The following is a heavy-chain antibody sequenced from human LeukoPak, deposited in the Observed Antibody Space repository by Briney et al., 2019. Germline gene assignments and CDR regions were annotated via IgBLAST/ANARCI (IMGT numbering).Heavy chain of an antibody. Sequence: GGSLRLSCAASGFTFSSYWMHWVRQAPGKGLVWVSRINSDGSSTSYADSVKGRFTISRGNSRNTLYLQMNSLRAEDTAVYYCAKEGTPSGSYAYYYYYMDVWGKGTTVTVSS. CDR3: AKEGTPSGSYAYYYYYMDV. D-gene: IGHD1-26*01. J-gene: IGHJ6*03. V-gene: IGHV3-74*01. CDR1: GFTFSSYW. CDR2: INSDGSST.